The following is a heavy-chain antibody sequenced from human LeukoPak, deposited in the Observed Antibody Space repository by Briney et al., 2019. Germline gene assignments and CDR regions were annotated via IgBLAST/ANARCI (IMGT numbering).Heavy chain of an antibody. D-gene: IGHD2-15*01. J-gene: IGHJ4*02. V-gene: IGHV2-5*02. CDR3: AHIRLWCSGGTCYPTQFDY. CDR2: IYWDDDK. CDR1: GFSLSTSGVG. Sequence: VSGPTLVKPTQTLTLTCTFSGFSLSTSGVGVGWIRQPPGKALEWLALIYWDDDKRYSPSLKSSLTITKDTSKNQVVLRMTNMDPVDTATYYCAHIRLWCSGGTCYPTQFDYWGQGTLVTVSS.